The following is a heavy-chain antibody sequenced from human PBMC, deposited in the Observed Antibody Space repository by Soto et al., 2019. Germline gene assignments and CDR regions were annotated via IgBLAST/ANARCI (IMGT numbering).Heavy chain of an antibody. J-gene: IGHJ4*02. D-gene: IGHD2-15*01. CDR3: ARPYDATGYFDK. CDR1: GAPISGTNYF. Sequence: LSLTCTVSGAPISGTNYFWGWIRQPPGKGLEWMGSIYYSGSTYYNPSLESRVSISVDTSKNQFSLKLNSVTAADTAVYFCARPYDATGYFDKWGQGTLVTVSS. CDR2: IYYSGST. V-gene: IGHV4-39*01.